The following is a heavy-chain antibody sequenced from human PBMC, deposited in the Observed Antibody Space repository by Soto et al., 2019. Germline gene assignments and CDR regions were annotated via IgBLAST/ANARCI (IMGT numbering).Heavy chain of an antibody. CDR1: GFTVNSNY. CDR2: IYSGGTT. Sequence: EVQLVESGGGLIQPGGSLRLSCAASGFTVNSNYMSWVRQAPGKGLEWVSVIYSGGTTYYADSAKGRFTISRDISKNTLYLQMNSLRAEDTAVYYCAFQRCYGSSGSYSHLYFHQWGQGTLVTVSS. V-gene: IGHV3-53*01. CDR3: AFQRCYGSSGSYSHLYFHQ. D-gene: IGHD3-22*01. J-gene: IGHJ1*01.